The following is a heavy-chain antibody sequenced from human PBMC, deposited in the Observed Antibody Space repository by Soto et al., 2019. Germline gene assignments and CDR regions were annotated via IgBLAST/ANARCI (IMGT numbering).Heavy chain of an antibody. J-gene: IGHJ4*02. CDR1: GFTFSSYG. CDR3: ARVMITFGGVIEALDY. Sequence: PGGSLRLSCAASGFTFSSYGMHWVRQAPGKGLEWVAVIWYDGSNKYYADSVKGRFTISRDNSKNTLYLQMNSLRAEDTAVYYCARVMITFGGVIEALDYWGQGTLVTVSS. V-gene: IGHV3-33*01. D-gene: IGHD3-16*02. CDR2: IWYDGSNK.